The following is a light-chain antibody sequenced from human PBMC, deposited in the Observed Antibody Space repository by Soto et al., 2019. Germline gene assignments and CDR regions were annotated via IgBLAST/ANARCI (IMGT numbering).Light chain of an antibody. CDR3: QQANSFPWT. CDR1: QDISSW. V-gene: IGKV1-12*02. CDR2: AAS. J-gene: IGKJ1*01. Sequence: DIQMTQSPSSVSASVGDRVTITCRASQDISSWLAWYQQKPGKAPNLLIYAASSLQSGVPSRFSGSGSGTDFTLTISSLQSEDFATYYCQQANSFPWTFGQGTKVEIK.